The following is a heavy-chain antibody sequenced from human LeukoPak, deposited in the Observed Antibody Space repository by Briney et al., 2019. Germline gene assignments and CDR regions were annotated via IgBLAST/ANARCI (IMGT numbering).Heavy chain of an antibody. CDR3: AKKDSGSYGYYYMDV. J-gene: IGHJ6*03. V-gene: IGHV3-30*02. CDR2: IWYDGSNK. Sequence: GGSLRLSCAASGFTFSNFGMHWVRQAPGKGLEWVAFIWYDGSNKYYADSVKGRFTISRDNSKSTLYLLMNSLRPEDTALYYCAKKDSGSYGYYYMDVWGKGTTVTISS. D-gene: IGHD1-26*01. CDR1: GFTFSNFG.